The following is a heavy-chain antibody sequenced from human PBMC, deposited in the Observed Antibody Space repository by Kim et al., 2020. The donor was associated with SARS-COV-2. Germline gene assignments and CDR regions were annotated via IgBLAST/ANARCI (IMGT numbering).Heavy chain of an antibody. V-gene: IGHV4-34*01. J-gene: IGHJ6*02. CDR1: GGSFSGYY. D-gene: IGHD3-10*01. CDR2: INHSGST. Sequence: SETLSLTCAVYGGSFSGYYWTWIRQPPGKGLEWIGEINHSGSTNYNPSPKSRVTISVDTPKKQFSLKLSSVTAADTAVYSCARLLTSGNYYNARAYYYYGLDVWGPGTTVTVSS. CDR3: ARLLTSGNYYNARAYYYYGLDV.